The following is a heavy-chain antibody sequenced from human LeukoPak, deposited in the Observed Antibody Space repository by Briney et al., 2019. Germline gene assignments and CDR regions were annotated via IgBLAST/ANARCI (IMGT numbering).Heavy chain of an antibody. J-gene: IGHJ3*02. D-gene: IGHD4-17*01. Sequence: GGSLRLSCVASGVTLSNYAMSWARQAPGKGLEWVSGISSSGGGGNTYYADSVKGRFTISRDNSKNTLSLQMNSLRAEDTAVYYCAKDLVDYGDYGPGAFDIWGQGTMVTVSS. CDR2: ISSSGGGGNT. V-gene: IGHV3-23*01. CDR1: GVTLSNYA. CDR3: AKDLVDYGDYGPGAFDI.